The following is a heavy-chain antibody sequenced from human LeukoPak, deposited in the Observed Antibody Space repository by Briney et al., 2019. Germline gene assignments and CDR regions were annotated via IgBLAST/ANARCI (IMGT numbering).Heavy chain of an antibody. CDR3: AKDYYDILTGYRTYYYYYYMDV. CDR1: GFTFSSYA. J-gene: IGHJ6*03. Sequence: GGSLRLSCAASGFTFSSYAMHWVRQAPGKGLEWVAVISYDGNNKYYADSVKGRFTISRDNSKNTLYLQMNSLRAEDTAVYYCAKDYYDILTGYRTYYYYYYMDVWGKGTTVTISS. D-gene: IGHD3-9*01. V-gene: IGHV3-30*04. CDR2: ISYDGNNK.